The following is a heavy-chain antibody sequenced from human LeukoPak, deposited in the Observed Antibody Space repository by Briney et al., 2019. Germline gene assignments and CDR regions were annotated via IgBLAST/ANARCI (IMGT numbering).Heavy chain of an antibody. CDR3: ARGSSGSSIFDY. CDR1: GGSISSYY. CDR2: IYYSGST. Sequence: SETLSLTCTVSGGSISSYYWSWIRQHPGKGLEWIGYIYYSGSTYYNPSLKSRVTISVDTSKNQFSLKLSSVTAADTAVYYCARGSSGSSIFDYWGQGTLVTVSS. D-gene: IGHD3-10*01. V-gene: IGHV4-59*06. J-gene: IGHJ4*02.